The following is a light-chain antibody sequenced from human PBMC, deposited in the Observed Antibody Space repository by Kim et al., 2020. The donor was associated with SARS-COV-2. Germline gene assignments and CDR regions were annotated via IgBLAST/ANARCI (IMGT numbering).Light chain of an antibody. Sequence: ALGQTVSFTCQGDSLRTYYAGWYQQKPGQAPVLVSYGKNNRPSGIPDRFSGSSSGDTASLTITGAQAEDEADYYCNSRDSSGNLYVFGTGTQLTVL. J-gene: IGLJ1*01. V-gene: IGLV3-19*01. CDR2: GKN. CDR1: SLRTYY. CDR3: NSRDSSGNLYV.